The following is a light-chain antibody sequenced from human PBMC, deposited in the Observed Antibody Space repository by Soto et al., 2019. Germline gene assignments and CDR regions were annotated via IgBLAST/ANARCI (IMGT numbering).Light chain of an antibody. CDR1: QSISGY. V-gene: IGKV1-39*01. CDR2: AAS. J-gene: IGKJ1*01. CDR3: QQSYSTPRT. Sequence: IQITQSPSSLSASVGDRVTITCRASQSISGYLNWYQQKPGKAPKLLIYAASSLQSGVPSRFSGSGSGTDFTLTISSLQPEDFATYYCQQSYSTPRTVGQGTKVDI.